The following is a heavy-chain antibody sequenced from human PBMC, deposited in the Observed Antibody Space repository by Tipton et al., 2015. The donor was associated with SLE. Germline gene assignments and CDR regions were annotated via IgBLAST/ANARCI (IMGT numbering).Heavy chain of an antibody. D-gene: IGHD1-26*01. V-gene: IGHV4-59*08. Sequence: PGLVKPSETLSLSCSVSGGSISSSYWSWIRQPPGKGLEWIGYGDDSGSTNYNPSLKNRVTISVDTSKKQFSLKLTSVTAADTAVYYCARRLGASTVGFDLWGQGTLVTVSS. CDR2: GDDSGST. CDR3: ARRLGASTVGFDL. CDR1: GGSISSSY. J-gene: IGHJ4*02.